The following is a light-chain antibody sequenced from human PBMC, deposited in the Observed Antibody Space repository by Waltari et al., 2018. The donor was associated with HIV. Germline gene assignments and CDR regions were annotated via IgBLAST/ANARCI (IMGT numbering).Light chain of an antibody. V-gene: IGLV2-14*01. CDR1: SSHVGAYTY. CDR2: EVS. J-gene: IGLJ3*02. CDR3: SSYANANIL. Sequence: QSALTQPASVSGSPGQSSTISCTGTSSHVGAYTYVSWYQHHPVKAPKLTIYEVSTRPSGISNRFSGSRSSNTASLTISGLRAEDEADYYCSSYANANILFGGGTKLTVL.